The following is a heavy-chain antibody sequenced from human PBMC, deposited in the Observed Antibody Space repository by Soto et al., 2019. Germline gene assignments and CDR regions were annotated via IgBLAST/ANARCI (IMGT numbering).Heavy chain of an antibody. D-gene: IGHD6-13*01. CDR3: AKEGPGIAAIVSTTFDY. CDR1: GFTFSSYG. CDR2: ISYDGSNK. Sequence: GGSLRLSCAASGFTFSSYGTHWVRQAPGKGLEWVAVISYDGSNKYYADSAKGRFTISRDNSKNTLYLQMNSLRAEDTAVYYCAKEGPGIAAIVSTTFDYWGQGTLVTVS. J-gene: IGHJ4*02. V-gene: IGHV3-30*18.